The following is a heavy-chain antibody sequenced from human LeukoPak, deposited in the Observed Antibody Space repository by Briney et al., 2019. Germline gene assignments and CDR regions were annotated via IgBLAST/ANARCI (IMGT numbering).Heavy chain of an antibody. CDR1: GGSLSSYY. Sequence: SETLSLTCTVSGGSLSSYYWSWIRQPPGKGLEWIGYIYYSGSTNYNPSLKSRVTISVDTSKNQFSLKLSSVTAADTAVYYCAGRDGWSGYYNDYFDYWGQGTLVTVSS. CDR3: AGRDGWSGYYNDYFDY. D-gene: IGHD3-3*01. CDR2: IYYSGST. V-gene: IGHV4-59*01. J-gene: IGHJ4*02.